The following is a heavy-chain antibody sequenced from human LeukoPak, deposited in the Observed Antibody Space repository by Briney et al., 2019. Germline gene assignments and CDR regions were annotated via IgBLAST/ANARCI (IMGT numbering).Heavy chain of an antibody. CDR1: GFTFSNYA. J-gene: IGHJ6*01. D-gene: IGHD3-10*02. Sequence: GGSLRLSCAASGFTFSNYAMHWVRQAPGKGLEWVAGVSYDGSTKYYAGSVKGRFTISRDNSKNTLYLQMDSLRAEDTALYYCARSRRASVLFDWGGGATVVVAS. CDR2: VSYDGSTK. CDR3: ARSRRASVLFD. V-gene: IGHV3-30*01.